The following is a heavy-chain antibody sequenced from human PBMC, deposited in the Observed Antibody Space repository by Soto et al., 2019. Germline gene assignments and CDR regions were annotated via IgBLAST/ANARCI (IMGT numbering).Heavy chain of an antibody. CDR1: GGSLNNSNW. Sequence: PSETLSLTCAVSGGSLNNSNWWSWVRQPPGKGLEWIGEIYHGGSTNYNPSLKSRVAISLDKSKNHFSLRLSSVTAADTAVYYCARAPRGTWYAYTIDYWGQGSLVSF. D-gene: IGHD6-13*01. J-gene: IGHJ4*02. CDR3: ARAPRGTWYAYTIDY. CDR2: IYHGGST. V-gene: IGHV4-4*02.